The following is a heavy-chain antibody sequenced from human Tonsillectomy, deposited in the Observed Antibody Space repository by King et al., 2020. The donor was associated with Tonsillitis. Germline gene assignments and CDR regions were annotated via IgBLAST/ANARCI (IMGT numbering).Heavy chain of an antibody. CDR1: GYTFTGYS. D-gene: IGHD5-24*01. CDR2: INPKTGAA. V-gene: IGHV1-2*02. Sequence: QLVQSGAELREPGASVKVSCKTSGYTFTGYSMHWLRQAPGQGLEWMGWINPKTGAANYAQKFQGRVTMTRDTSIDTAYLELTRLTSDDTAVYYCAPAQIWLQSSYFDYWGQGTLVTVSS. CDR3: APAQIWLQSSYFDY. J-gene: IGHJ4*02.